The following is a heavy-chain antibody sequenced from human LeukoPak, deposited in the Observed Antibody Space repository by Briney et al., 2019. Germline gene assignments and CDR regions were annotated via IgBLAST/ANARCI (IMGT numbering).Heavy chain of an antibody. CDR3: ARDASYMDYYGMDV. J-gene: IGHJ6*02. CDR1: GGSISSYY. D-gene: IGHD3-10*01. V-gene: IGHV4-59*01. CDR2: IYYSVST. Sequence: SATLSLTCTASGGSISSYYWSWIRQPPGKGLEWIGYIYYSVSTNYNPSLKSGVTISVDTSKNQFSLKLSSVTAADTAVYYCARDASYMDYYGMDVWGQGTTVTVSS.